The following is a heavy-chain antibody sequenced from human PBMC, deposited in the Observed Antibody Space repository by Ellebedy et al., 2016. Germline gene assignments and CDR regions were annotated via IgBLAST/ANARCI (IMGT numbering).Heavy chain of an antibody. CDR3: ARDRLTMIVNWFDP. J-gene: IGHJ5*02. Sequence: ASVKVSXKASSYTFTTFSITWVRQVPGQGLEWMGFVNTFSGNTKFAQKFQGRVTITRDTSASTAYMELSSLRSEDTAVYYCARDRLTMIVNWFDPWGQGTLVNVSS. CDR1: SYTFTTFS. CDR2: VNTFSGNT. D-gene: IGHD3-22*01. V-gene: IGHV1-18*04.